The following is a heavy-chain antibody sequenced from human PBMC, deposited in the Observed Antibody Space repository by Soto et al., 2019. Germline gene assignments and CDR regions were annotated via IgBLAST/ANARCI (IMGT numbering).Heavy chain of an antibody. CDR1: GFTFSDYA. J-gene: IGHJ6*02. D-gene: IGHD2-15*01. CDR2: IWYDGSNE. Sequence: PGGLLRLSCAASGFTFSDYAMHWVRQASGEGLEWVAVIWYDGSNEYYADSVKGRFTISRDNSKNTLYLQMNSLRAEDTAVYYCARDSFGMDVWGQGTTVTVSS. CDR3: ARDSFGMDV. V-gene: IGHV3-33*01.